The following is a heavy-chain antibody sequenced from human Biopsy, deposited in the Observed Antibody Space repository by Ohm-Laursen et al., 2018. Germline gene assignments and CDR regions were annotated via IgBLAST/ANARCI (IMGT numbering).Heavy chain of an antibody. Sequence: GASVKVSCKASGYSFTSYYMHWVRQAPGQGLEWMGMMNPSGSTTSYPQIFQGRVTMTRDTSKSTVYMELSSLRSADTAVYFCARNTGWYGDLYYFDYWGQGTLVTVSS. CDR2: MNPSGSTT. J-gene: IGHJ4*02. CDR1: GYSFTSYY. V-gene: IGHV1-46*01. D-gene: IGHD6-19*01. CDR3: ARNTGWYGDLYYFDY.